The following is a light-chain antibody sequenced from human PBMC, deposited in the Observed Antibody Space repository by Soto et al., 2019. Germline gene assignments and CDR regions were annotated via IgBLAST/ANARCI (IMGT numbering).Light chain of an antibody. J-gene: IGLJ1*01. CDR2: DVS. CDR1: SSDVGGYNY. Sequence: SALTQPASVSGSPGQSITISCTGTSSDVGGYNYVSWYQQHPGKAPKLMIYDVSNRPSGVSNRFSGSKSGNTASLTISGLQAEDETDYESSAYTSSSTRVFGTGTKVTAL. V-gene: IGLV2-14*01. CDR3: SAYTSSSTRV.